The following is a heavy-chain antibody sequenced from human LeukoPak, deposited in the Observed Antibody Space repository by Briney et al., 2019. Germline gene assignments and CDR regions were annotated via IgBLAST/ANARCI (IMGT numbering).Heavy chain of an antibody. V-gene: IGHV4-59*02. CDR1: GDSVTGYY. J-gene: IGHJ4*02. Sequence: PSETLSLTSTVFGDSVTGYYLNWVRPPPGKGLEGIGHIYKIGSTNYNPSLKSRLTISADTSKNQFSLKLRSVTAADTAVYYCVIGVGWQPDYLGQGALVTASS. D-gene: IGHD2-15*01. CDR3: VIGVGWQPDY. CDR2: IYKIGST.